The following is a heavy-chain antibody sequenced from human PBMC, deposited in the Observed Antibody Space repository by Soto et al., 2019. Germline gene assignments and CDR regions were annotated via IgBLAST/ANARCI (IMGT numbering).Heavy chain of an antibody. Sequence: TLSLACTVSGCSISSGGYYWSWIRQHPGKGLEWIGYIYYSGSTYYNPSLKSRVTISVDTSKNQFSLKLSSVTAADTAVYYCARSRIVRGGPHFDYWGQGTLVTVSS. J-gene: IGHJ4*02. D-gene: IGHD3-10*01. CDR1: GCSISSGGYY. CDR2: IYYSGST. CDR3: ARSRIVRGGPHFDY. V-gene: IGHV4-31*03.